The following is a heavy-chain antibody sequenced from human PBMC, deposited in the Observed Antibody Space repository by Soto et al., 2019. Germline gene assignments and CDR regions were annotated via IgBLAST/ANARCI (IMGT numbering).Heavy chain of an antibody. CDR3: ARRVSSVTTEDNWFDL. CDR2: IKQDGSEK. Sequence: GGSLRLSCAASGFTFSSYWMSWVRQAPGKGLEWVANIKQDGSEKYYVDSVKGRFTISRDNAKNSLYLQMNSLRAEDTAVYYCARRVSSVTTEDNWFDLWGQGTLVTVSS. V-gene: IGHV3-7*01. CDR1: GFTFSSYW. J-gene: IGHJ5*02. D-gene: IGHD4-17*01.